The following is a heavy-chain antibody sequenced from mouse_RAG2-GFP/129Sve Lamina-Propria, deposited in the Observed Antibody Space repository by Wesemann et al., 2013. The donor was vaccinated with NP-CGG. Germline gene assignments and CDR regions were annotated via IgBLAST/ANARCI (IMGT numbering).Heavy chain of an antibody. Sequence: GASVKISCKASGYTFTDYYMNWVKQSHGKSLEWIGDINPNNGGTSYNQKFKGKATLTVDKSSSTAYMELRSLTSEDSAVYYCARLNGSYFDYWGQGTTLTVSS. V-gene: IGHV1-26*01. CDR2: INPNNGGT. CDR3: ARLNGSYFDY. CDR1: GYTFTDYY. J-gene: IGHJ2*01. D-gene: IGHD1-1*01.